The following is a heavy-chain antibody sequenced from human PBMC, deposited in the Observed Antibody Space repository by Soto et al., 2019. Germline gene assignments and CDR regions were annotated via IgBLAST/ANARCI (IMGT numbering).Heavy chain of an antibody. J-gene: IGHJ6*02. D-gene: IGHD3-3*01. CDR2: MNPNSGNT. CDR1: GYTFTSYD. V-gene: IGHV1-8*01. Sequence: SVKVSCRASGYTFTSYDINWVRQATGQGLEWMGWMNPNSGNTGYAQKFQGRVTMTRNTSISTAYMELSSLRSEDTAVYYCARGNYDFWSGLSYGMDVWGQGTTVTVS. CDR3: ARGNYDFWSGLSYGMDV.